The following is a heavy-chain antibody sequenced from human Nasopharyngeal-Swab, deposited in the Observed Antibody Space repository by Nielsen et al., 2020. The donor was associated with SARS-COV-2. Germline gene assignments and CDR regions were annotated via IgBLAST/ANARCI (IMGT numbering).Heavy chain of an antibody. V-gene: IGHV4-31*02. CDR3: AREERPLGNWFDP. J-gene: IGHJ5*02. D-gene: IGHD7-27*01. Sequence: WIRQPPGKGLEWIGYIYYSGSTYHNPSLKSRVTISVDTSKNQFSLKLSSVTAADTAVYYCAREERPLGNWFDPWGQGTLVTVS. CDR2: IYYSGST.